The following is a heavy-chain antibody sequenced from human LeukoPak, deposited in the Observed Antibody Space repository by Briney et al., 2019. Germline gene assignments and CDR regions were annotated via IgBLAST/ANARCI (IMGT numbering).Heavy chain of an antibody. CDR1: GGSISSSSHY. CDR3: ARQPIYFYYYMDV. CDR2: IYYSGIT. V-gene: IGHV4-39*01. J-gene: IGHJ6*03. Sequence: SETLSLTCTVSGGSISSSSHYWGWIRQPPGKGLEWIGSIYYSGITYYNPSLKSRVTISVDTSKNQFSLNLSSVTAADTAVYYCARQPIYFYYYMDVWGKGTTVTISS.